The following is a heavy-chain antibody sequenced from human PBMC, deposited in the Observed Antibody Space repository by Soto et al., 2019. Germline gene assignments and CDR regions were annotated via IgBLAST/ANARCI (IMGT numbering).Heavy chain of an antibody. V-gene: IGHV5-51*01. Sequence: GESLKISCKGSGYIFTDHCIVWVRQMAGKGLEWVGIICPGYSNIIYSPSVQGQVTISADMSISTAYLQWSSLKASDTAIYYCARAMIRGKNYYGMDVWGQGTTVTVSS. CDR2: ICPGYSNI. J-gene: IGHJ6*02. CDR3: ARAMIRGKNYYGMDV. D-gene: IGHD3-10*01. CDR1: GYIFTDHC.